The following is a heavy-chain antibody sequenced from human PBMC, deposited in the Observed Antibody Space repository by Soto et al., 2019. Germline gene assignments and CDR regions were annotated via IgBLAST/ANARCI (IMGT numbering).Heavy chain of an antibody. Sequence: QVQLVQSGAEVQKPGSSVKVSCKASGGTFSSYAISWVRQAPGQGLEWMGGIIPIFGTANYAQKFQGRVTITADESTSTAYMELSSLRSEDTAVYYCARDRETGTTGDYYYYGMDVWGQGTTVTVSS. J-gene: IGHJ6*02. V-gene: IGHV1-69*01. CDR2: IIPIFGTA. D-gene: IGHD1-7*01. CDR1: GGTFSSYA. CDR3: ARDRETGTTGDYYYYGMDV.